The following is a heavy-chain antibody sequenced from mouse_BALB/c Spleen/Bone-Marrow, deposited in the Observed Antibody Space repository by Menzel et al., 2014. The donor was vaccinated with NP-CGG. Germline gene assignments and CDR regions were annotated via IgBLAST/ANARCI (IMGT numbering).Heavy chain of an antibody. Sequence: QVQPQQSGAELVRPGTPVKLSCKASGYTFTSYWMNWVKQRPGRGLEWIGRIDPSDSETHYNQKFKDKATLTVDKSSSTAYIQLSSLTSEDSAVYYCARWGAYFDYWSQGTTLTVSS. J-gene: IGHJ2*01. CDR1: GYTFTSYW. V-gene: IGHV1-61*01. CDR2: IDPSDSET. CDR3: ARWGAYFDY.